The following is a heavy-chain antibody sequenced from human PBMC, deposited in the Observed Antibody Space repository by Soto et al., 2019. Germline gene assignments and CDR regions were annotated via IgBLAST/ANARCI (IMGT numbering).Heavy chain of an antibody. Sequence: PSETMDLTCAVYGGSFNGKYGSWIRQPPGKGLEWIGEINHSGSTNYNPSLKSRVTISVDTSKNQFSLKLSSVTAADTAVYYCARGVAGRNYYYGMDVWGQGTTVTVSS. V-gene: IGHV4-34*01. CDR2: INHSGST. CDR3: ARGVAGRNYYYGMDV. D-gene: IGHD6-19*01. J-gene: IGHJ6*02. CDR1: GGSFNGKY.